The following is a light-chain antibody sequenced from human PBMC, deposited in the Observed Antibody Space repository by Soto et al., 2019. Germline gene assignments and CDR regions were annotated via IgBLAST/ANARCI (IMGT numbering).Light chain of an antibody. J-gene: IGKJ5*01. CDR3: QQYYNSIT. CDR2: AAS. V-gene: IGKV1-8*01. CDR1: QGISSY. Sequence: AIRMTQSPSSLSASTGDRVTITCRASQGISSYLAWYQQKPGKAPKLLIYAASTLQSGVPSRFSGSGSGTDFTLTISCLQSEDVAVYYCQQYYNSITFGQGTRLEIK.